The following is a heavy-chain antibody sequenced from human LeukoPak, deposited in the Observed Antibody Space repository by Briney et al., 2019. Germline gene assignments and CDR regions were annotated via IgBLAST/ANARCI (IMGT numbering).Heavy chain of an antibody. CDR1: GYTFTSYG. CDR3: ARDKFGMGGGVDFDY. J-gene: IGHJ4*02. CDR2: ISAYNGNT. V-gene: IGHV1-18*01. Sequence: ASVKVSCKASGYTFTSYGISWVRQAPGQGLEWMGWISAYNGNTDYAQKLQGRVTMTTDTSTSTAYMELRSLRSDDTAMYYCARDKFGMGGGVDFDYWGQGTLVTVSS. D-gene: IGHD3-16*01.